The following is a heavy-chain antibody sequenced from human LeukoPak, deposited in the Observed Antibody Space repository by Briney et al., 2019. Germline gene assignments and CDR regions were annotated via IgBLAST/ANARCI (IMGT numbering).Heavy chain of an antibody. V-gene: IGHV4-59*01. CDR1: GGSINTYY. CDR2: IYYSGTT. J-gene: IGHJ4*02. CDR3: ARGTVQMGMGERFFDF. D-gene: IGHD3-16*01. Sequence: PSETLSLTCSVSGGSINTYYWTWIRLSPGKGLDWIGYIYYSGTTNYNPSLKSRVPMSVDTSRNQFSLRLSSVTAADTAIYYCARGTVQMGMGERFFDFWGQGTLVTVSS.